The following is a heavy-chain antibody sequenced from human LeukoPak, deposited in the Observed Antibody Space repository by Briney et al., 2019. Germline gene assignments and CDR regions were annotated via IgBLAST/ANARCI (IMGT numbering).Heavy chain of an antibody. Sequence: GGSLRLSCADSGCTFSSYAMSWVRQAPGKGLEWVSAISGSGGSTYYADSVKGRSTISRDNSKNTLYLQMNSLRAEDTAVYYCAKGGAYCGGDCPMYYFDYWGQGTLVTVSS. CDR3: AKGGAYCGGDCPMYYFDY. V-gene: IGHV3-23*01. CDR2: ISGSGGST. CDR1: GCTFSSYA. J-gene: IGHJ4*02. D-gene: IGHD2-21*02.